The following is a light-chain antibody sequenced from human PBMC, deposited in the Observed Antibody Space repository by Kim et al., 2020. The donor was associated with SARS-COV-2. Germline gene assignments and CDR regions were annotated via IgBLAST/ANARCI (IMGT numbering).Light chain of an antibody. Sequence: IVLTQSPATLSLSPGERATLSCRASQSVSTYLAWYQQKPGQAPRLLIYDASNRATGIPGRFSGSGSVTDFTLTISSLEPEDFAVYYCQHFTFGRGTKVDIK. CDR1: QSVSTY. CDR3: QHFT. V-gene: IGKV3-11*01. CDR2: DAS. J-gene: IGKJ4*01.